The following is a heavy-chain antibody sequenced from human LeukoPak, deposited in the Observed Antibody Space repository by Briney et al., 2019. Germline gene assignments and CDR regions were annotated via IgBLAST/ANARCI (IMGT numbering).Heavy chain of an antibody. CDR1: GFTFRNYA. Sequence: PGGSLRLSCEASGFTFRNYAMGWVRQAPGKGLEWVSSIFGTTGTTYYADSVKGRVTISRDNSRNMVYLQMNSLRAEDTAVYYCAKDRTFHSDFSAYYFSPPLQQYWGQGTLVTVPS. CDR3: AKDRTFHSDFSAYYFSPPLQQY. D-gene: IGHD3-22*01. V-gene: IGHV3-23*01. J-gene: IGHJ4*02. CDR2: IFGTTGTT.